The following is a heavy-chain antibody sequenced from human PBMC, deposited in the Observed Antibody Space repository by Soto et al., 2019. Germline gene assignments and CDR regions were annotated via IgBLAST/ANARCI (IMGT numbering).Heavy chain of an antibody. CDR1: GFTFSSYG. CDR2: ISYDGSNK. J-gene: IGHJ4*02. D-gene: IGHD4-17*01. CDR3: AKDLYGDGEDY. V-gene: IGHV3-30*18. Sequence: GGSLRLSCAASGFTFSSYGMHWVRQAPGKGLEWVAVISYDGSNKYYADSVKGRFTISRDNSKNTLYLQMNSLRAEDTAVYYCAKDLYGDGEDYWGQGTLVTVSS.